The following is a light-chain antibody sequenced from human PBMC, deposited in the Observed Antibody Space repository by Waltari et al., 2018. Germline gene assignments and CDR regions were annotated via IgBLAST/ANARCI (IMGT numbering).Light chain of an antibody. J-gene: IGLJ2*01. CDR3: QSADSSGTGVV. CDR1: ALPKQY. Sequence: SYELTQPPSVSVSPGQTARIPCSGDALPKQYAYWYQQKPGQAPVLVIYKDSERPSGIPERFSGSSSGTTVTLTISGVQAEDEADYYCQSADSSGTGVVFGGGTKLTVL. CDR2: KDS. V-gene: IGLV3-25*03.